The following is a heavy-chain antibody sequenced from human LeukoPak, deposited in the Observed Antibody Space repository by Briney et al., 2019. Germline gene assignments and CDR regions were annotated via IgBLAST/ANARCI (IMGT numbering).Heavy chain of an antibody. CDR2: INPNSGGT. CDR1: GYTFTGYY. J-gene: IGHJ4*02. Sequence: GASVKVSCKASGYTFTGYYMHWVRQAPGQGLDWMGWINPNSGGTNYAQKFQGRVTMTMDTSISTAYMELSRLRSDDTAVYYRARGKRYNNQSKYRNTYYFDYWGQGTLVTVSS. CDR3: ARGKRYNNQSKYRNTYYFDY. D-gene: IGHD2/OR15-2a*01. V-gene: IGHV1-2*02.